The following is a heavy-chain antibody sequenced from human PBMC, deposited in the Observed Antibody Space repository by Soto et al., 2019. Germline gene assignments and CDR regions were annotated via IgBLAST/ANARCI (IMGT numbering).Heavy chain of an antibody. D-gene: IGHD3-22*01. V-gene: IGHV4-59*01. CDR1: GGSISSYY. CDR3: ARANPTYYYDSSGYYFALDAFDI. Sequence: PSETLSLTCTVSGGSISSYYWSWIRQPPGKGLEWIRYNYYSGSTNYNPSLKSRVTISVDTSKNQFSLKLSSVTAADTAVYYCARANPTYYYDSSGYYFALDAFDIWGQGTMVTVSS. CDR2: NYYSGST. J-gene: IGHJ3*02.